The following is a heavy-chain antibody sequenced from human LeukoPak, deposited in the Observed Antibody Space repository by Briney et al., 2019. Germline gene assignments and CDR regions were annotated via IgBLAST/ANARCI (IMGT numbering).Heavy chain of an antibody. V-gene: IGHV1-2*06. J-gene: IGHJ5*02. Sequence: ASVKVSCKASGYTFTGYYMHWVRQAPGQGLGWMGRINPNSGGTNYAQKFQGRVTMTRDTSISTAYMELSRLRSDDTAVYYCARDLSRLKVVPAATNWFDPWGQGTLVTVSS. D-gene: IGHD2-2*01. CDR3: ARDLSRLKVVPAATNWFDP. CDR1: GYTFTGYY. CDR2: INPNSGGT.